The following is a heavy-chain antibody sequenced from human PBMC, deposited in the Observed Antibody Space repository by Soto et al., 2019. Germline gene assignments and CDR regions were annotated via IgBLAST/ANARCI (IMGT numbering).Heavy chain of an antibody. CDR2: ISGSGGST. Sequence: GGSLRLSCAASRFTFSSYAMSWVRQAPGKGLEWVSTISGSGGSTYYADSVKGRFTISRDNSKNTLYLQMNSLRAEDTAVYYCAKDGYGDYSRAFDIWGQGTMVTVSS. J-gene: IGHJ3*02. CDR3: AKDGYGDYSRAFDI. V-gene: IGHV3-23*01. CDR1: RFTFSSYA. D-gene: IGHD4-17*01.